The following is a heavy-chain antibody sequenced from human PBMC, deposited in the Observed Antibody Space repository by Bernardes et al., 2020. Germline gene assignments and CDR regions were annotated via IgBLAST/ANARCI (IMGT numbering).Heavy chain of an antibody. Sequence: GSLRLSCVASGFTFRNAWMSWVRQAPGKGLEWVGRIKSKTDGGTTDYAAPVKGRFTISRDDSKNTLYLQMNSLKTEDTAVYYCTTDLISLGYCSGGSCYSFDYWGQGTLVTVSS. J-gene: IGHJ4*02. CDR3: TTDLISLGYCSGGSCYSFDY. CDR2: IKSKTDGGTT. V-gene: IGHV3-15*01. CDR1: GFTFRNAW. D-gene: IGHD2-15*01.